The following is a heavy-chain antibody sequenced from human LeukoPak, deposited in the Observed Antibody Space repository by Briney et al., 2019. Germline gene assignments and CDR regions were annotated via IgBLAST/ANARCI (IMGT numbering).Heavy chain of an antibody. CDR3: AKELDTMFFDY. CDR1: GFNFDRYT. CDR2: AGWAGGTA. V-gene: IGHV3-43*01. D-gene: IGHD3-10*02. Sequence: GGSLRLSCATSGFNFDRYTIHWVRQAPGKGLEWVSLAGWAGGTAFYSDSVRGRFTISRDSGRKSVYLQMNSLTTDDTAFYFCAKELDTMFFDYWGREPWSPSPQ. J-gene: IGHJ4*02.